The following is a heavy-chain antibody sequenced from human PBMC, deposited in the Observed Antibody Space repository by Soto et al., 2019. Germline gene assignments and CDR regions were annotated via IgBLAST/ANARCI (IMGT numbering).Heavy chain of an antibody. J-gene: IGHJ3*02. CDR2: ISSNGGST. D-gene: IGHD3-10*01. CDR1: WVTFSSYA. V-gene: IGHV3-64D*08. CDR3: VKDTYYYGSGSLEIEAFDI. Sequence: GGALGISRSASWVTFSSYAMDVVLHAPRKGLDYVSAISSNGGSTYYADSVKGRFTISRDNSKNTLYLQMSSLRAEDTAVYYCVKDTYYYGSGSLEIEAFDIWGQGTMVTVSS.